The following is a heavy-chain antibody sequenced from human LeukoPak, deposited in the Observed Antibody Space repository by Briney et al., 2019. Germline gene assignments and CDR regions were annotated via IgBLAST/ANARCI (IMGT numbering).Heavy chain of an antibody. CDR2: IYTSGST. D-gene: IGHD6-13*01. V-gene: IGHV4-61*02. CDR3: AREGVAAAGTFDY. CDR1: GGSISSSSYY. J-gene: IGHJ4*02. Sequence: SETLSLTCTVSGGSISSSSYYWSWIRQPAGKGLEWIGRIYTSGSTNYNPSLKSRVTMSVDTSKNQFSLKLSSVTAADTAVYYCAREGVAAAGTFDYWGQGTLVTVSS.